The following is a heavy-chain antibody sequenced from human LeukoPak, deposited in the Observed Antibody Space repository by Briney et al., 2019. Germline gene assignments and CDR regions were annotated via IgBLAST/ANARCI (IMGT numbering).Heavy chain of an antibody. CDR3: AKYFSPGIAVAGTEPFDY. D-gene: IGHD6-19*01. J-gene: IGHJ4*02. V-gene: IGHV3-23*01. CDR1: GFTFSSYA. CDR2: ISGSGGST. Sequence: GGSLRLSCAASGFTFSSYAMSWVRQAPGKGLEWVSAISGSGGSTYYADSVKGRFTISRDNSKNTLYLQKNSLRAEDTAVYYCAKYFSPGIAVAGTEPFDYWGQGTLVTVSS.